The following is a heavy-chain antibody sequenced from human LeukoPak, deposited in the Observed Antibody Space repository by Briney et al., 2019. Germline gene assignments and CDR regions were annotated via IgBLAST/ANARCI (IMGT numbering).Heavy chain of an antibody. CDR1: GFTFSSYS. Sequence: GGSLRLSCAAPGFTFSSYSMNWVRQAPGKGLEWVSYISSSSSTIYYADSVKGRFTISRDNSKNTLYLQMNSLRAEDTAVYYCAKSSAYSSSSDWIDPWGQGTLVTVSS. J-gene: IGHJ5*02. D-gene: IGHD6-13*01. V-gene: IGHV3-48*01. CDR3: AKSSAYSSSSDWIDP. CDR2: ISSSSSTI.